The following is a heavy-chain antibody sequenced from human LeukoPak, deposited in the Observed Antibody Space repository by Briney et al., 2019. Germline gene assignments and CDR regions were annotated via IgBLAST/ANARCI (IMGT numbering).Heavy chain of an antibody. Sequence: PGGSLRLSCAASGFTFSNYWMSWVRQAPGKGLEWVANIKRDGSEKYYVDSVKGRFTISRDNAKNSLYLQMNSLRAEDTAVYYCARTETDIVVVVADLSYWGQGTLVTVSS. CDR2: IKRDGSEK. CDR1: GFTFSNYW. J-gene: IGHJ4*02. CDR3: ARTETDIVVVVADLSY. V-gene: IGHV3-7*01. D-gene: IGHD2-15*01.